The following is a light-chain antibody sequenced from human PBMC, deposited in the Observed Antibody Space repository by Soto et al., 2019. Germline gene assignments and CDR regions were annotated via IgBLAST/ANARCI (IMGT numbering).Light chain of an antibody. CDR1: QSVSSSY. CDR3: QQYGSSQWT. J-gene: IGKJ1*01. CDR2: GAS. Sequence: EIVLTQSPRTLSLSPGERATLSCRASQSVSSSYLAWYQQKPGQAPRLLIYGASSRATGIPDRFSGSGSGTDFTLTISRLEPEYFAVYYCQQYGSSQWTFGQGTKVEIK. V-gene: IGKV3-20*01.